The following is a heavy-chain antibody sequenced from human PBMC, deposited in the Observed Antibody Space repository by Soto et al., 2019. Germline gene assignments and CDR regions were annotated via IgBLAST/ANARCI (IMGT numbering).Heavy chain of an antibody. CDR2: ISRGDTTI. Sequence: EVQLVESGGGLVQPGGSLRLSCAASGFTFKTYSMNWVRQAPGKGLEWVSYISRGDTTIYYADSVKGRFTISRDDAKNSLFLQMNSLTDGDTAVYYCARDHDGGRRYYSYAMDVWGQGTTVTVSS. V-gene: IGHV3-48*02. CDR3: ARDHDGGRRYYSYAMDV. J-gene: IGHJ6*02. D-gene: IGHD2-15*01. CDR1: GFTFKTYS.